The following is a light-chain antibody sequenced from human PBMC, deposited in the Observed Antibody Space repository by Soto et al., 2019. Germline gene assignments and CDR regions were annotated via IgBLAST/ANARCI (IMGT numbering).Light chain of an antibody. CDR1: SSDVGGYNY. Sequence: QSVLTQPASVSGSPGQSITISYTGTSSDVGGYNYVSWYQQHPGKAPKLMIYDVSNRPSGVSNRFSGSKSGNTASLTISGLQAEDEADYYCSSYTSSSTRVVFGGGTKVTVL. V-gene: IGLV2-14*01. CDR3: SSYTSSSTRVV. CDR2: DVS. J-gene: IGLJ2*01.